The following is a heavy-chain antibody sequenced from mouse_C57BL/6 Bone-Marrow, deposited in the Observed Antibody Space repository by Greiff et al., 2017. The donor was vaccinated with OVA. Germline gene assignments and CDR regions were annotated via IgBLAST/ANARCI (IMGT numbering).Heavy chain of an antibody. CDR1: GYAFSSYW. CDR2: IYPGDGDT. D-gene: IGHD1-1*01. J-gene: IGHJ4*01. CDR3: ARGRVITTVVADYAMDY. Sequence: QVQLQQSGAELVKPGASVKISCKASGYAFSSYWMNWVKQRPGKGLEWIGQIYPGDGDTNYNGKFKGKATLTADKSSSTAYMQLSSLTSEDSAVYFCARGRVITTVVADYAMDYWGQGTSVTVSA. V-gene: IGHV1-80*01.